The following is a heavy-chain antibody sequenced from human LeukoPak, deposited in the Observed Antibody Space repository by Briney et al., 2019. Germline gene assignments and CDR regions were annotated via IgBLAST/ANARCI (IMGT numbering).Heavy chain of an antibody. J-gene: IGHJ3*02. Sequence: SETLSLTCTVSGGSISSYYWSWIRQPPGKGLEWIGYIYYSGSTNYNPSLKSRVTISVDTSKNQFSLKLSSVTAADTAVYYCARDAVQLLFGAFEIWGQGTMVTVSS. D-gene: IGHD5-24*01. V-gene: IGHV4-59*12. CDR1: GGSISSYY. CDR3: ARDAVQLLFGAFEI. CDR2: IYYSGST.